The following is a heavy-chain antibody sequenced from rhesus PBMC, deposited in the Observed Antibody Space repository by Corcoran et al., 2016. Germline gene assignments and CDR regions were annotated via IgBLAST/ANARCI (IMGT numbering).Heavy chain of an antibody. J-gene: IGHJ5-2*02. D-gene: IGHD1-1-1*01. Sequence: QVQLQESGPGLVKPSETLSLTCAVSGYSISSGSYWSWLRPPPGKGLEWIGYITDRGRNSYNPSRKSRVTISRDTSKNQFSLKLSSVTAADTAVYYCARDGIAGTNSLDVWGRGVLVTVSS. CDR2: ITDRGRN. V-gene: IGHV4-122*02. CDR1: GYSISSGSY. CDR3: ARDGIAGTNSLDV.